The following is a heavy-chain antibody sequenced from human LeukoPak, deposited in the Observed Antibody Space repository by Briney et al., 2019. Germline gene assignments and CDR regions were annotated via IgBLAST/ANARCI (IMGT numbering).Heavy chain of an antibody. V-gene: IGHV3-11*01. D-gene: IGHD6-13*01. J-gene: IGHJ4*02. CDR2: ISSRGSTI. CDR1: GFTFSVYY. CDR3: ARDLMGIAYRGAFYY. Sequence: GGSQTLLCAASGFTFSVYYMRCIRQAPGGGREGGSYISSRGSTIYSADSVKGRFTISRDTAQNSLYLQMNSLRAEDTAVYYCARDLMGIAYRGAFYYWGQGTLVTVSS.